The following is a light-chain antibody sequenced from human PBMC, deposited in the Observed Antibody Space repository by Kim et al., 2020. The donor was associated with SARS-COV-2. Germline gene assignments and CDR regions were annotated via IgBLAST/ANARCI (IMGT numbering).Light chain of an antibody. CDR3: QHYSSYVTWT. J-gene: IGKJ1*01. Sequence: SVGDRVTMTCRASQSISTWLAWYQVKPGKAPKLLIYKASSLEGGVPPRFSGSGSGAEFTLSISSLQPDDFATYYCQHYSSYVTWTFGQGTKVDIK. CDR2: KAS. CDR1: QSISTW. V-gene: IGKV1-5*03.